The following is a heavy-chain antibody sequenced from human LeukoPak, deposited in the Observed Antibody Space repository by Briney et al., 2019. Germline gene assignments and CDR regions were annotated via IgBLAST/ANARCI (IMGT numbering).Heavy chain of an antibody. CDR2: TRKKTNSYTT. J-gene: IGHJ4*02. D-gene: IGHD1-26*01. CDR1: GFTFSEHY. CDR3: TRVVLVGTTYSYFDY. V-gene: IGHV3-72*01. Sequence: GGSLRLSCAASGFTFSEHYMDWVSQAPGKRLEWVGRTRKKTNSYTTEYAASVKGRFTISRDDSKNSLYLQMNSLKAEDTAVYYCTRVVLVGTTYSYFDYWGQGTLVTVSS.